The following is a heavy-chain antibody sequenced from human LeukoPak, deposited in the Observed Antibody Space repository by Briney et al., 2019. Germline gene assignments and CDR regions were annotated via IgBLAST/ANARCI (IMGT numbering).Heavy chain of an antibody. CDR1: GYSFISYW. D-gene: IGHD1-14*01. Sequence: GESLKISCKGSGYSFISYWIAWVRRMPGKGLEWMAVIDPRDSEARYSPSFQGQVTISADKSITTAYLQWKSLKASDTAMYYCARRSDGGTYWDWGQGTLVTVSS. CDR2: IDPRDSEA. V-gene: IGHV5-51*01. CDR3: ARRSDGGTYWD. J-gene: IGHJ4*02.